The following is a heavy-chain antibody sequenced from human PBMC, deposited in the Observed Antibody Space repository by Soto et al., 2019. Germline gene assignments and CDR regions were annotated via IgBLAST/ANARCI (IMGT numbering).Heavy chain of an antibody. V-gene: IGHV1-69*12. Sequence: QVQLVQSGAEVKKPGSSVKVSCKASGGTFSSYAISWVRQAPGQGLEWMGGIIPIFGTANYAQKFQGRVTITADESTSTAYMELSSLRSEDTAVYCCARDLVGYSSGWYLGGGYFDYWGQGTLVTVSS. J-gene: IGHJ4*02. D-gene: IGHD6-19*01. CDR1: GGTFSSYA. CDR3: ARDLVGYSSGWYLGGGYFDY. CDR2: IIPIFGTA.